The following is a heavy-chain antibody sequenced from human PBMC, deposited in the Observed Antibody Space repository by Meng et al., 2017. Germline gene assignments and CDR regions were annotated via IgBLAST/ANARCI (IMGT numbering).Heavy chain of an antibody. CDR1: RFTFSNYP. J-gene: IGHJ4*02. V-gene: IGHV3-30*16. CDR2: MSYDGSKK. Sequence: VEDAGRGLQPGTCLSLLWSASRFTFSNYPMRWDRQAPGKGQEWESVMSYDGSKKYYADSVKGRFTISRNNSKNTLYLQMNSLRAEDTAVYYCARDIARSGKYYFDYWGQGTLVTVSS. D-gene: IGHD6-25*01. CDR3: ARDIARSGKYYFDY.